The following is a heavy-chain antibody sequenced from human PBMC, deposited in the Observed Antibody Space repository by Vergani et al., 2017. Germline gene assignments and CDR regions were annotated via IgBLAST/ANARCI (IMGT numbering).Heavy chain of an antibody. CDR3: ARDSDYGDYLGAFDI. CDR2: IDPSDSYT. Sequence: EVQLVESGGGLVKPGESLRISCKGSGYSFTSYWISWVRQMPGKGLEWMGRIDPSDSYTNYSPSFQGHVTISADKSISTAYLQWSSLKASDTAMYYCARDSDYGDYLGAFDIWGQGTMVTVSS. D-gene: IGHD4-17*01. V-gene: IGHV5-10-1*01. J-gene: IGHJ3*02. CDR1: GYSFTSYW.